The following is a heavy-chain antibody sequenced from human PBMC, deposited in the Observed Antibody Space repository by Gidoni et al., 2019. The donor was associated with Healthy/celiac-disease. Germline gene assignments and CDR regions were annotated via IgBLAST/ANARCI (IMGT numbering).Heavy chain of an antibody. D-gene: IGHD3-3*01. Sequence: QLQLQESGPGLVNPSETLSLTCTVSGGSISTSSYYWGWIRQPPGKGLEWIGSIYYSGSTYYNPSLKSRVTISVDTSKNQFSLKLSSVTAADTAVYYCARLTPVLRFLEWLLLGGAFDIWGQGTMVTVSS. CDR1: GGSISTSSYY. CDR2: IYYSGST. J-gene: IGHJ3*02. CDR3: ARLTPVLRFLEWLLLGGAFDI. V-gene: IGHV4-39*01.